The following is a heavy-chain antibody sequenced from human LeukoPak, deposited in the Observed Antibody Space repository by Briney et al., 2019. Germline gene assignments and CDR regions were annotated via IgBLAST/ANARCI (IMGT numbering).Heavy chain of an antibody. CDR3: AREITTNGGRYFDY. Sequence: GGSLRLSCAASGFTFSSYWMHWVRQAPGKGLVWVSRINTDGSSTNYADSVKGRFTMSRDNAKNTLCLQMNSLRAEDTAVYSCAREITTNGGRYFDYWGQGTLVTVSS. J-gene: IGHJ4*02. V-gene: IGHV3-74*01. CDR2: INTDGSST. CDR1: GFTFSSYW. D-gene: IGHD7-27*01.